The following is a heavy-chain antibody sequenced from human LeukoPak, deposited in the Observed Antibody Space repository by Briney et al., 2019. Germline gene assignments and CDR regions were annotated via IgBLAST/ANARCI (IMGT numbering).Heavy chain of an antibody. Sequence: ASVKASCKASGYSFTSHGISWVRQAPGQGLEWMGRISGYDGNRKYAQKVQGRVTMTTDTSTSTAYMELRSLRSDDTAVYFCARGWGSYSAYWGQGTPVTVSS. CDR2: ISGYDGNR. V-gene: IGHV1-18*01. D-gene: IGHD3-16*01. J-gene: IGHJ4*02. CDR1: GYSFTSHG. CDR3: ARGWGSYSAY.